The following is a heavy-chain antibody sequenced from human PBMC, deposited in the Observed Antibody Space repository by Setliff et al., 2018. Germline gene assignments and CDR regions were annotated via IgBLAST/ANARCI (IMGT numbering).Heavy chain of an antibody. Sequence: GSLRLSCAASGFTFSRYDIHWVRQVTGKGLEWVSGTAAAGDTYYADSVKGRFTISRENAKNSFYLQMNSLTAGDTAVYYCARSSVVGGYSTTYYFDYMDVWGKGTMVTVSS. V-gene: IGHV3-13*04. CDR1: GFTFSRYD. CDR3: ARSSVVGGYSTTYYFDYMDV. CDR2: TAAAGDT. D-gene: IGHD3-3*01. J-gene: IGHJ6*03.